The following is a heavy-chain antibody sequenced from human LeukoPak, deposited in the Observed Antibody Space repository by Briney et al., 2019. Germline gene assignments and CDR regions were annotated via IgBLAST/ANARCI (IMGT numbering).Heavy chain of an antibody. CDR1: GYTFTGYY. Sequence: GASVKVSCKASGYTFTGYYMHWVRQAPGQGLEWMGWINPNSGGTNYAQKFQGRVTMTRDTSISTAYMELSRLRSDDTAVYYCAINLVGAIYYFDYWGQGTLVTVSS. CDR2: INPNSGGT. CDR3: AINLVGAIYYFDY. J-gene: IGHJ4*02. V-gene: IGHV1-2*02. D-gene: IGHD1-26*01.